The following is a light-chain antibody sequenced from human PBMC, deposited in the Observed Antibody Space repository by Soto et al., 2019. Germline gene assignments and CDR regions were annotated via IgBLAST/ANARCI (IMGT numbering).Light chain of an antibody. V-gene: IGKV1-12*01. CDR1: QAISSW. J-gene: IGKJ2*01. Sequence: DIQMTQSPSSVSASGGDRVTITCRASQAISSWLAWYQQKPGKAPKLLIYAASTLQSGVPSRFNGSGSGTEFTLTISSLQPEDFATYYCQQANSFPYTFGQGTKLEIK. CDR2: AAS. CDR3: QQANSFPYT.